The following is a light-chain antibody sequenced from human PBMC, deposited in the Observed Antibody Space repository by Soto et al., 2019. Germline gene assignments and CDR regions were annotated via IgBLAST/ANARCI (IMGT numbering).Light chain of an antibody. CDR3: QQRRRT. V-gene: IGKV3-11*01. Sequence: EIVLTQSPATLSLSPGQTATLSCRASESVIRNLAWYEQKPGQAPRLLIYDASNMATGIPTRFSGSGSGTAFTLTSSSLGRDDFAVYYCQQRRRTFGGGTKVEI. CDR2: DAS. CDR1: ESVIRN. J-gene: IGKJ4*01.